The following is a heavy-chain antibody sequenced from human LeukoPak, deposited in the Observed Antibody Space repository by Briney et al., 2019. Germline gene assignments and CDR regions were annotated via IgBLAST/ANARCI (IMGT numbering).Heavy chain of an antibody. CDR2: IYYSGST. CDR3: ARESGSGWSLEY. D-gene: IGHD6-19*01. CDR1: GGSISSYY. J-gene: IGHJ4*02. V-gene: IGHV4-59*01. Sequence: SETLSLTCTVSGGSISSYYWSWIRQPPGKGLEWIGYIYYSGSTNYNPSLKSRVTISVDTSKNQFSLKLSSVTAADTAVYYCARESGSGWSLEYWGQGTLVTVSS.